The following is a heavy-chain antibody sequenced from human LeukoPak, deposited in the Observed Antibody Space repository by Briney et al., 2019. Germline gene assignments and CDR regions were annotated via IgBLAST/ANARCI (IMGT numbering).Heavy chain of an antibody. CDR3: ARGPHNYYDSSGYYY. CDR2: MKPNRGNT. D-gene: IGHD3-22*01. V-gene: IGHV1-8*03. Sequence: PWALVKVSCKASGYTFTSYDINWVRQATGQGLECMGWMKPNRGNTGYAQKFQGTDSITTNTTIRTAYKELSSLRSEDTAVYYCARGPHNYYDSSGYYYWGQGTLVTVSS. J-gene: IGHJ4*02. CDR1: GYTFTSYD.